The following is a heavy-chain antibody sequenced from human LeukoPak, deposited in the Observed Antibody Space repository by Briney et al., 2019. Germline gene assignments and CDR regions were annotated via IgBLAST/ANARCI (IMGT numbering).Heavy chain of an antibody. Sequence: GGSLRLSCAASGFTFSSYSMNWVRQAPGKGLEWVSSISSSSSYIYYADSVKGRFTISRDNSKNTLYLQMSSLRAEDTAVYYCARDQGNFWSGYYTGIGYYYYGMDVWGQGTTVTVSS. V-gene: IGHV3-21*01. CDR2: ISSSSSYI. CDR1: GFTFSSYS. J-gene: IGHJ6*02. D-gene: IGHD3-3*01. CDR3: ARDQGNFWSGYYTGIGYYYYGMDV.